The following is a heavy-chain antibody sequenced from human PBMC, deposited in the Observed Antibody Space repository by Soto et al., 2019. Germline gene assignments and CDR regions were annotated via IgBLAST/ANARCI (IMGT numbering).Heavy chain of an antibody. CDR1: GYSFTSYW. Sequence: GESLKISCKGSGYSFTSYWISWVRQMPGKGLEWMGRIDPSDSYTNYSPSFQGHVTISADKSISTAYLQWSSLKASDTAMYYCARPNGDHDYFDYWGQGTLVTVSS. J-gene: IGHJ4*02. CDR2: IDPSDSYT. CDR3: ARPNGDHDYFDY. V-gene: IGHV5-10-1*01. D-gene: IGHD2-8*01.